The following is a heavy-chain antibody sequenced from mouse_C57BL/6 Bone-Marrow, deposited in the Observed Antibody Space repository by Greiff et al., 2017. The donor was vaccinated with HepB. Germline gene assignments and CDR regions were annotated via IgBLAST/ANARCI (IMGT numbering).Heavy chain of an antibody. Sequence: EVQLQQSGPVLVKPGASVKMSCKASGYTFTDYYMNWVKQSHGKSLEWIGVINPYNGGTSYNQKFKGKATLTVDKSSSTAYMELNSLTSEDSAVYYCARKPPYFDYWGQGTTLTVSS. CDR1: GYTFTDYY. CDR2: INPYNGGT. V-gene: IGHV1-19*01. J-gene: IGHJ2*01. CDR3: ARKPPYFDY.